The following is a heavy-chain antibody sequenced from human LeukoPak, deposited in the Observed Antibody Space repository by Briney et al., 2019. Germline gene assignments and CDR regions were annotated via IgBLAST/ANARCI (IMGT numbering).Heavy chain of an antibody. Sequence: ASVKVSCKASEYTFTNYVVHWVRQAPGQRPEWMGWINAGNRDTKYSQNFQGRVTVTSDTSASTAYMELSSLTSEDTALYYCARDDCGDTCYPGGYWGQGTLVTVSS. D-gene: IGHD2-21*01. CDR1: EYTFTNYV. CDR2: INAGNRDT. J-gene: IGHJ4*02. CDR3: ARDDCGDTCYPGGY. V-gene: IGHV1-3*01.